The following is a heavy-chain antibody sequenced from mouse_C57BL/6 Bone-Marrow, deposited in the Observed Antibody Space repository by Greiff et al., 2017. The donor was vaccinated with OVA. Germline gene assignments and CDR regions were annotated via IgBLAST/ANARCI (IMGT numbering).Heavy chain of an antibody. CDR1: GFTFSSYG. Sequence: EVMLVESGGDLVKPGGSLKLSCAASGFTFSSYGMSWVRQTPDKRLEWVATISSGGSYTYYPDSVKGRFTISRDNAKNTLYLQMRSLKSEDTAMYYCARRGYDDYWGQGTTLTVSS. CDR3: ARRGYDDY. J-gene: IGHJ2*01. D-gene: IGHD2-2*01. CDR2: ISSGGSYT. V-gene: IGHV5-6*02.